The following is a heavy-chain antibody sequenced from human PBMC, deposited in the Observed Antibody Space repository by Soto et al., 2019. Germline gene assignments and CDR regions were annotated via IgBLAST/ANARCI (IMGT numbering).Heavy chain of an antibody. CDR3: APGGYSGYDLYYYYYGMDV. J-gene: IGHJ6*02. CDR2: ISSISSYI. V-gene: IGHV3-21*01. Sequence: EVQLVESGGGLVKPGGSLRLSCAASGFTFSSYSMNWVRQAPGKGLEWVSSISSISSYIYYADSVQGRFTISRDNAKNSRYLPMNSLRAEDTAVYYCAPGGYSGYDLYYYYYGMDVWGQGTTVTVSS. CDR1: GFTFSSYS. D-gene: IGHD5-12*01.